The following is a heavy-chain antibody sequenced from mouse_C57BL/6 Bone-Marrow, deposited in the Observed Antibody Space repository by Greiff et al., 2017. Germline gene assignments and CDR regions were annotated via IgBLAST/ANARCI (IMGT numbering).Heavy chain of an antibody. V-gene: IGHV1-50*01. Sequence: QVQLQQPGAELVKPGASVKLSCKASGYTFTSYWMQWVKQRPGQGLEWIGEIDPSDSYTNYNQKFKGKATLTVDTSSSTAYMQLSSLTSEDSAVYYCAREGSSPYFDYWGQGTTLTVSS. CDR1: GYTFTSYW. J-gene: IGHJ2*01. CDR2: IDPSDSYT. D-gene: IGHD1-1*01. CDR3: AREGSSPYFDY.